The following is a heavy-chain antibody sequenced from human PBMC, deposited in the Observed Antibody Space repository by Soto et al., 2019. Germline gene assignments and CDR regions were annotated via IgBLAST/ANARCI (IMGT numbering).Heavy chain of an antibody. CDR1: GGTFSSYT. V-gene: IGHV1-69*04. Sequence: GASVKVSCKASGGTFSSYTISWVRQAPGQGLEWMGRIIPILGIANYAQKFQGRVTITADKSTSTAYMELSSLRSEDTAVYYCARDSVDWFQFDPWGQGTLVTVSS. J-gene: IGHJ5*02. CDR2: IIPILGIA. CDR3: ARDSVDWFQFDP. D-gene: IGHD3-9*01.